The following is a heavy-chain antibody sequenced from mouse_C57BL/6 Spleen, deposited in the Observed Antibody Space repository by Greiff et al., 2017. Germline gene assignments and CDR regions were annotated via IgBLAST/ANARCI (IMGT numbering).Heavy chain of an antibody. D-gene: IGHD2-4*01. CDR2: IYPGDGDT. CDR3: ARGGYDYGWFAY. CDR1: GYAFSSYW. J-gene: IGHJ3*01. V-gene: IGHV1-80*01. Sequence: QVQLKESGAELVKPGASVKISCKASGYAFSSYWMNWVKQRPGKGLEWIGQIYPGDGDTNYNGKFKGKATLTADKSSSTAYMQLSSLTSEDSAVYFCARGGYDYGWFAYWGQGTLVTVSA.